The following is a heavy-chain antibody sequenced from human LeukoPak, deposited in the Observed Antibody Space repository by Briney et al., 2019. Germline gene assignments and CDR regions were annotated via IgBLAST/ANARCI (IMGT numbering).Heavy chain of an antibody. J-gene: IGHJ4*02. V-gene: IGHV4-59*01. CDR2: IYYSGST. D-gene: IGHD3-3*01. Sequence: PSETLSLTCTVSGGSISSYYWSWIRQPPGKGLEWIGYIYYSGSTNYNPSLKSRVTISVDTSKNQFSLKLSSVTAADTAVYYCAREYYDFWSAYYFDYWGQGTLVTVSS. CDR3: AREYYDFWSAYYFDY. CDR1: GGSISSYY.